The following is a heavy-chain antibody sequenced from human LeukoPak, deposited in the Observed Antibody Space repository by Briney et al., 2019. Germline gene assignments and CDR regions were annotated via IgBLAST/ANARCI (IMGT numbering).Heavy chain of an antibody. V-gene: IGHV3-30*19. CDR1: GFTFSSYG. CDR3: ARGEQQLEYFHH. J-gene: IGHJ1*01. D-gene: IGHD6-13*01. Sequence: GGSLRLSCAASGFTFSSYGMHWVRQAPGKGLEWVTDISYDGSKKDYADSVKGRFTISRDNSKNTVYLQMNSLSAEDTAVYYCARGEQQLEYFHHWGQGTLVTVSS. CDR2: ISYDGSKK.